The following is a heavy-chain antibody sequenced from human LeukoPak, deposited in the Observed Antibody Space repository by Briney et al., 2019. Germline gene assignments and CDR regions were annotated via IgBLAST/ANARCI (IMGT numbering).Heavy chain of an antibody. Sequence: PGRSLRLSCAASGFTFSSYAMHWVRQAPGKGLGWVAVISNDGSNKNYADSVKGRFTISRDNSKTTLYLQMNSLRAEDTAVYYCAREHCSSTSCVFDYWGQRTLVTVSS. CDR1: GFTFSSYA. CDR3: AREHCSSTSCVFDY. V-gene: IGHV3-30-3*01. CDR2: ISNDGSNK. J-gene: IGHJ4*02. D-gene: IGHD2-2*01.